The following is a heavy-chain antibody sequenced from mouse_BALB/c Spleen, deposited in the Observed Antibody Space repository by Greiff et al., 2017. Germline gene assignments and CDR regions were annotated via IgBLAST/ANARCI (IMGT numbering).Heavy chain of an antibody. D-gene: IGHD1-1*01. Sequence: QVQLQQSGAELVKPGASVKLSCKASGYTFTSYDINWVRQRPEQGLEWIGWIFPGDGSTKYNEKFKGKATLTTDKSSSTAYMQLGRLTSEDSAVSFCARTFYYYGGSYWYFDVWGAGTTVTVSS. J-gene: IGHJ1*01. CDR3: ARTFYYYGGSYWYFDV. CDR1: GYTFTSYD. CDR2: IFPGDGST. V-gene: IGHV1-85*01.